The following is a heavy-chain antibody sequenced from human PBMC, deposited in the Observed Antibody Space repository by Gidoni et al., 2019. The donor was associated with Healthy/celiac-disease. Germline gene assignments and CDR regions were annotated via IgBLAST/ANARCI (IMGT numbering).Heavy chain of an antibody. Sequence: QVQLVASGGGVVQPGRSLRLSCAASGFTFSSYAMHWVRQAPGKGLEWVAVISYDGSNKYYADSVKGRFTISRDNSKNTLYLQMNSLRAEDTAVYYCAWKDGTPLYWGQGTLVTVSS. CDR2: ISYDGSNK. D-gene: IGHD1-1*01. CDR3: AWKDGTPLY. J-gene: IGHJ4*02. V-gene: IGHV3-30-3*01. CDR1: GFTFSSYA.